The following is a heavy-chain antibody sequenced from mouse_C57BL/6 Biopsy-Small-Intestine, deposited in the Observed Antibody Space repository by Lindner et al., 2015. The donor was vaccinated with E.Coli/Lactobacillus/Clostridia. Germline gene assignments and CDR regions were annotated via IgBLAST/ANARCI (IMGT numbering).Heavy chain of an antibody. D-gene: IGHD1-1*01. Sequence: VQLQESGPELVKPGASVKISCKASGYTFSRSWMNWVKQRPGKGLEWIGRIYPGDGDTNYNGIFKDKATLTADKSSNTAYMQLSSLTSEDSAVYFCASGYGSSHFFDYWGPGTTLTVSS. CDR2: IYPGDGDT. J-gene: IGHJ2*01. CDR3: ASGYGSSHFFDY. V-gene: IGHV1-82*01. CDR1: GYTFSRSW.